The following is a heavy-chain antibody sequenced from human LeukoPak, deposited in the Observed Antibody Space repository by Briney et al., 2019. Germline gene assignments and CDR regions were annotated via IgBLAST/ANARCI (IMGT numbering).Heavy chain of an antibody. CDR3: ASCRRNYYDSSGYYGDAFDI. V-gene: IGHV1-2*02. J-gene: IGHJ3*02. D-gene: IGHD3-22*01. CDR1: GYSFIDYY. CDR2: INSNSADT. Sequence: ASVKVSCKTSGYSFIDYYIHWVRQAPGQGLEWMGWINSNSADTNYAQNFQGRVTMTRDTSISTAYMELSSLRSEDTAVYYCASCRRNYYDSSGYYGDAFDIWGQGTMVTVSS.